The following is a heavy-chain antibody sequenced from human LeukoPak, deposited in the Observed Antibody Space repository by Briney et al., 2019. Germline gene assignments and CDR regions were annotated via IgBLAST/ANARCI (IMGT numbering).Heavy chain of an antibody. CDR1: GGSISSYY. Sequence: SETLSLTCTVSGGSISSYYWSWIRQPPEKGLEWIGYIYFSGSTYSNPSLKSRVTISVDTSKNQFSLKLSSVTAADTAVYYCARVGYYYGSGSYLFDYWGQGTLVTVSS. V-gene: IGHV4-30-4*08. J-gene: IGHJ4*02. CDR3: ARVGYYYGSGSYLFDY. D-gene: IGHD3-10*01. CDR2: IYFSGST.